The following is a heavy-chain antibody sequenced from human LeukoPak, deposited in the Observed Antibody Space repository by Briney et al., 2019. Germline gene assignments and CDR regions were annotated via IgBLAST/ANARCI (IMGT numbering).Heavy chain of an antibody. CDR1: GFTFSSYA. V-gene: IGHV3-30*04. CDR2: ISYDGSNK. D-gene: IGHD7-27*01. J-gene: IGHJ4*02. CDR3: ARDRITRDFDY. Sequence: GRSLRLSCAASGFTFSSYAMHWVRQAPGKGLEWVAVISYDGSNKYYADSVKGRFTISRDNSKNTLYLQMNSLRAEDTAVYYCARDRITRDFDYWGQGTLVTVSS.